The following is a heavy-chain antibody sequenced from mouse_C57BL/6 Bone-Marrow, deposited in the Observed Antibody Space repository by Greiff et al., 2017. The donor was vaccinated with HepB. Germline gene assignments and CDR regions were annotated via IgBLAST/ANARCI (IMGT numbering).Heavy chain of an antibody. D-gene: IGHD1-1*01. CDR1: GFTFSDYG. CDR3: AREGYYYGSSPFYAMDY. V-gene: IGHV5-17*01. CDR2: ISSGSSTI. Sequence: EVNVVESGGGLVKPGGSLKLSCAASGFTFSDYGMHWVRQAPEKGLEWVAYISSGSSTIYYADTVKGRFTISRDNAKNTLFLQMTSLRSEDTAMYYCAREGYYYGSSPFYAMDYWGQGTSVTVSS. J-gene: IGHJ4*01.